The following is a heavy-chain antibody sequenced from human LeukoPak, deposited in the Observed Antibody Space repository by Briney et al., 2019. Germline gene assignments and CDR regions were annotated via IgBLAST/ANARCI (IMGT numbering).Heavy chain of an antibody. CDR2: ISWNSGSI. CDR3: AKDTSLEGGSPGRIDY. Sequence: GGSLRLSCAASGFTFDDYAMHWVRQAPGKGLEWVSGISWNSGSIGNADSVKGRFTISRDNAKNSLYLQMNSLRAEDTALYYCAKDTSLEGGSPGRIDYWGQGTLVTVSS. J-gene: IGHJ4*02. CDR1: GFTFDDYA. V-gene: IGHV3-9*01. D-gene: IGHD1-26*01.